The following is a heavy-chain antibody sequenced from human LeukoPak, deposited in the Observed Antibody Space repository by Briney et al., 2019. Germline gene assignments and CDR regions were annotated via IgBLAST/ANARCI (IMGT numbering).Heavy chain of an antibody. CDR1: GYTFTGYY. Sequence: GASVKVSCKASGYTFTGYYMHWVRQAPGQGLEWMGRSNPNSGGTNYAQKFQGRVTMTRDTSISTAYMELSRVRSDDTAVYYCARTTVAAAVDYWGQGTLVTVSS. CDR2: SNPNSGGT. CDR3: ARTTVAAAVDY. J-gene: IGHJ4*02. V-gene: IGHV1-2*06. D-gene: IGHD6-13*01.